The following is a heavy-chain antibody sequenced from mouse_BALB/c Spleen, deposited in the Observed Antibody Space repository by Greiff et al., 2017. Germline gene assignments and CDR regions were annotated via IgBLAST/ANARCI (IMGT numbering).Heavy chain of an antibody. Sequence: QVQLQQSGAELVRPGTSVKISCKASGYTFTNYWLGWVKQRPGHGLEWIGDIYPGGGYTNYNEKFKGKATLTADTSSSTAYMQLSSLTSEDSAVYFCARKEYGKYYFDYWGQGTTLTVSS. CDR2: IYPGGGYT. CDR1: GYTFTNYW. D-gene: IGHD2-10*02. CDR3: ARKEYGKYYFDY. V-gene: IGHV1-63*02. J-gene: IGHJ2*01.